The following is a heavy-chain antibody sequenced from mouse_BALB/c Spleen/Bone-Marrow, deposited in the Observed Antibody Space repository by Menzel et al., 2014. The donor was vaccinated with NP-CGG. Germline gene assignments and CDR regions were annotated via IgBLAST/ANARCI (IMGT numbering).Heavy chain of an antibody. V-gene: IGHV1-67*01. D-gene: IGHD1-1*01. CDR2: ISTYPGNT. J-gene: IGHJ4*01. CDR1: GYTFTDYA. Sequence: VQLQQSGPVLVRPGVSVKISCKGSGYTFTDYAMHWVKQSHAKSLEWIGVISTYPGNTNYNQKFKGKATMTVDKSSSTAYMELARLTSEDSAIYYCARDYGSRIYAMDYWGQGTSVTVSS. CDR3: ARDYGSRIYAMDY.